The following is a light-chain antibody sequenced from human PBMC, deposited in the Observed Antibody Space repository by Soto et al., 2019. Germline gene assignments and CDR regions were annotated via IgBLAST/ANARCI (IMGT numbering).Light chain of an antibody. CDR3: SSYAGSNNV. CDR1: SSDVGGYDY. V-gene: IGLV2-8*01. J-gene: IGLJ1*01. Sequence: QSALTQPPSASGSPGQSVTISCTGTSSDVGGYDYVSWYQQHPGKAPKLMIYEVSKRPSGVPDRFSGSKSGNTASLTVSGLQAGDEADYYCSSYAGSNNVFGTGTKLTV. CDR2: EVS.